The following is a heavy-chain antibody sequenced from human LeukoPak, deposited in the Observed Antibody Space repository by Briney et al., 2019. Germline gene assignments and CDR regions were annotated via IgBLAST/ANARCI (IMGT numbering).Heavy chain of an antibody. Sequence: ASVKVSCKASGYTFTSYYMHWVRQAPGQGLEWMGIINPSGGSTSYAQKFQGRVTMTRDTSTSTVYMELSSLRSEDTAVYYCAADSGSYYPYYYYYMDVWGKGTTVTVSS. J-gene: IGHJ6*03. D-gene: IGHD1-26*01. CDR2: INPSGGST. CDR3: AADSGSYYPYYYYYMDV. V-gene: IGHV1-46*01. CDR1: GYTFTSYY.